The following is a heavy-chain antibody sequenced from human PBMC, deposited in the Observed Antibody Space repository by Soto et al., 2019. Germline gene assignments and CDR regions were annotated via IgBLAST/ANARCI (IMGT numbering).Heavy chain of an antibody. CDR1: GGSISSGGYS. D-gene: IGHD1-1*01. J-gene: IGHJ4*02. CDR3: ASQKLDVPAYFDY. V-gene: IGHV4-30-2*03. CDR2: VYHTGST. Sequence: PSETLSLTCAVSGGSISSGGYSWSWIRQPPGKGLEWIGYVYHTGSTYYNPSLKSRVTTSIDTSRNQFSLKLTSVTAADTAVYYCASQKLDVPAYFDYWGKGTLVTVSS.